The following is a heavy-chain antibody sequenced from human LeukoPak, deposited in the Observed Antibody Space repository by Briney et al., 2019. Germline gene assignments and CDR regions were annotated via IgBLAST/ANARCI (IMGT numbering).Heavy chain of an antibody. J-gene: IGHJ4*02. D-gene: IGHD2-15*01. V-gene: IGHV1-18*01. Sequence: ASVKVSCKGSGYTFISYGITWVRQAPGQGLEWMGWISAYNGNTNYAQELQGRVTMTTDTSTSTAYMELRSLRSDDTAVYYCAREPHCSGGSCYVDYWGQGTLVTVSS. CDR3: AREPHCSGGSCYVDY. CDR1: GYTFISYG. CDR2: ISAYNGNT.